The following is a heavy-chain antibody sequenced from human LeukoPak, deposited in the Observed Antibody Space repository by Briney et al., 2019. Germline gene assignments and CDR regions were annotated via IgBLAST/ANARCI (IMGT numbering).Heavy chain of an antibody. CDR3: ARGPPWYFDL. Sequence: GGSLRLSCAASGFTFSSYEMNWVRQAPGKGLVWVSRFNSDGSSATYADSVKGRFSISRDNAKNTLYLQMNSLRVEDTAVYYCARGPPWYFDLWGRGTLVTVSS. V-gene: IGHV3-74*01. CDR1: GFTFSSYE. D-gene: IGHD6-25*01. J-gene: IGHJ2*01. CDR2: FNSDGSSA.